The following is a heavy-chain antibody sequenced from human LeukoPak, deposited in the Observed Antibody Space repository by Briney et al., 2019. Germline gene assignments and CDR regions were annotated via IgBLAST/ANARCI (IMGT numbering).Heavy chain of an antibody. V-gene: IGHV1-24*01. D-gene: IGHD2-2*01. J-gene: IGHJ4*02. CDR2: FDPEDGET. CDR1: GYTLTELS. Sequence: ASVKVSCKVSGYTLTELSMHWVRQAPGKGLEWMGGFDPEDGETIYAQKFQGRVTMTEGTSTDTAYMELSSLRSEDTAVYYCATVRYCSSTSCSSFDYWGQGTLVTVSS. CDR3: ATVRYCSSTSCSSFDY.